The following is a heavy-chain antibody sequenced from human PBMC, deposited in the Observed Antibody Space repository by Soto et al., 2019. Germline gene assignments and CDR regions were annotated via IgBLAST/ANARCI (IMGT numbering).Heavy chain of an antibody. V-gene: IGHV1-2*02. D-gene: IGHD2-21*02. CDR1: GYSFGDFY. Sequence: WASVKVSCKTSGYSFGDFYIHWVRQAPGQGLVWMGWMNPDSGVTDLAQKFRGRVTLARDTSTNTAYMALDRLSSEDNGVYYCARGGSMVTESYFDFWGQGTLVTVSS. CDR3: ARGGSMVTESYFDF. J-gene: IGHJ4*02. CDR2: MNPDSGVT.